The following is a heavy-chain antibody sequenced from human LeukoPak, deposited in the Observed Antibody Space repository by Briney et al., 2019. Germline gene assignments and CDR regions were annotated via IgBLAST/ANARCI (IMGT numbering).Heavy chain of an antibody. V-gene: IGHV3-23*01. CDR3: VRHDSYIPF. CDR2: ISGNDGST. J-gene: IGHJ1*01. D-gene: IGHD5-18*01. Sequence: GGSLTLSCAASGFTFKNYAMSWVRQTPGMGLEWVSAISGNDGSTYYTDSVKGRFTISRDNSKDTVYLQMNNLRAADTALYFCVRHDSYIPFWGQGSLVTVSS. CDR1: GFTFKNYA.